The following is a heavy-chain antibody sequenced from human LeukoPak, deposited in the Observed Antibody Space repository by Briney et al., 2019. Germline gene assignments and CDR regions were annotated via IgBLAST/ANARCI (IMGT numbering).Heavy chain of an antibody. D-gene: IGHD6-6*01. CDR1: GGTFSSYA. CDR2: IIPIFGTA. J-gene: IGHJ6*03. V-gene: IGHV1-69*13. CDR3: ARAQWEYSSSSSRVRYYYYYYMDV. Sequence: GASVKVSCKASGGTFSSYAISWVRQAPGQGLEWMGGIIPIFGTANYAQKFQGRVTITADESTSTAYMELSSLRSEDTAVYYCARAQWEYSSSSSRVRYYYYYYMDVWGKGTTVTVSS.